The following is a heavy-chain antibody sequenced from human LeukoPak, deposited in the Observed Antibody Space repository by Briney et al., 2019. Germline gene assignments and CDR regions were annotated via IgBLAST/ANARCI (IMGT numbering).Heavy chain of an antibody. CDR2: IWYGGSNK. Sequence: PGGSLRLSCAASGFTFSSYGMHWVRQAPGKGLEWVAVIWYGGSNKYYADSVKGRFTISRDNSKNTLYLQMNSLRAEDTAVYYCARRFWSGWSAFDIWGQGTMVTVSS. CDR1: GFTFSSYG. V-gene: IGHV3-33*08. D-gene: IGHD3-3*01. CDR3: ARRFWSGWSAFDI. J-gene: IGHJ3*02.